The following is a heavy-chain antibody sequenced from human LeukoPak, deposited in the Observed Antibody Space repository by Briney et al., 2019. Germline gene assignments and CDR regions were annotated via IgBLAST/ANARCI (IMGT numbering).Heavy chain of an antibody. J-gene: IGHJ4*02. V-gene: IGHV3-49*03. CDR2: IRSKAYGGAP. CDR3: ARGSGRYVMVDW. Sequence: SLRLSCSASGFTFGDFTMSWFRQSPGQGLEWVGFIRSKAYGGAPEHAAPVAARSTISRDDSTSIAYLQMNSVQAEDTAVYYCARGSGRYVMVDWWGQGTLVTVSS. CDR1: GFTFGDFT. D-gene: IGHD6-19*01.